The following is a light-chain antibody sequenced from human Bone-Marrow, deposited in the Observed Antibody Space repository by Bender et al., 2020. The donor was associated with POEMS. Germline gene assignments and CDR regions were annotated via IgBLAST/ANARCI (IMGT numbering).Light chain of an antibody. V-gene: IGLV2-14*01. Sequence: QSALTQPPSAAGSPGQSVTISCTGTSSDVGGYNSVSWYQQHPGEVPKVIIYDVSNRPSGVSNRFSGSKSGNTASLTISGLQAEDEADYYCSSFTSSSTLVFGTGTKVTVL. CDR1: SSDVGGYNS. CDR2: DVS. J-gene: IGLJ1*01. CDR3: SSFTSSSTLV.